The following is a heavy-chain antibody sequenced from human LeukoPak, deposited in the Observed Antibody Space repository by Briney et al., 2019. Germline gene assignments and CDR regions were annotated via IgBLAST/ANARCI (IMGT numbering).Heavy chain of an antibody. CDR2: IYYSGSA. Sequence: PSETLSLTCTVSRASINSYYWYWIREPPGKGLGWIGYIYYSGSANYNPSLKSRITISVDTSKNQFSLKLSSVTAADTAVYYCARRIAAAGWFDPWGQGTLVTVSS. D-gene: IGHD6-13*01. CDR1: RASINSYY. J-gene: IGHJ5*02. V-gene: IGHV4-59*01. CDR3: ARRIAAAGWFDP.